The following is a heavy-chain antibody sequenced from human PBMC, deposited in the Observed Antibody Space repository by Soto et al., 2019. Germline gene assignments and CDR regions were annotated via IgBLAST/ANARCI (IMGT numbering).Heavy chain of an antibody. CDR2: ILYDGSDK. V-gene: IGHV3-30*03. CDR1: GFTFGNYG. CDR3: ARARRGIAAGPLDY. Sequence: GGSLRLSCAASGFTFGNYGMHWVRQPPGKGLEWMSSILYDGSDKYYADSVKGRFTISRDGSKNTLYLQMDSLRPEDTAVYYCARARRGIAAGPLDYWGQGTLVTVSS. D-gene: IGHD6-13*01. J-gene: IGHJ4*02.